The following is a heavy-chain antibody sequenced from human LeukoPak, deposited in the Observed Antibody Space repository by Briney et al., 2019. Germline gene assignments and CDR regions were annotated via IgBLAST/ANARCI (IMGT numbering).Heavy chain of an antibody. CDR1: GFTFSTYW. CDR3: ARVGGRGSIGGDC. CDR2: IKSGGSAT. J-gene: IGHJ4*02. Sequence: PGGSLRLSCAASGFTFSTYWMHWVRQAPGKGLVWVSRIKSGGSATTYADFVKGRFTVSRDNAKSTLYLPMNSLGAEDTAMYFCARVGGRGSIGGDCWGQGTLVTVSS. V-gene: IGHV3-74*03. D-gene: IGHD3-10*01.